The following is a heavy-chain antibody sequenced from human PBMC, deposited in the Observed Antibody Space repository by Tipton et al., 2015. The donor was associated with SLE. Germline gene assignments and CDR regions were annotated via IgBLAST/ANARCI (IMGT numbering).Heavy chain of an antibody. CDR1: GGTFNSFG. V-gene: IGHV1-69*09. CDR2: IIPVIGIT. D-gene: IGHD4-17*01. CDR3: ARRTTVTSFYYGLDV. Sequence: QVQLVQSGAEVKKTGSSVKVSCKASGGTFNSFGFSWVRQAPGQGLEGMGTIIPVIGITNYGQKFPDRVTITTDESTSAVYMELNSLTSEDTAVYYCARRTTVTSFYYGLDVWGQGTTVTVSS. J-gene: IGHJ6*02.